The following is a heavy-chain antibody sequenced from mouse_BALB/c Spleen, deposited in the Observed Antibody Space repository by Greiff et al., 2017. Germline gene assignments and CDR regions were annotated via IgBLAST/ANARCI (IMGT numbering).Heavy chain of an antibody. CDR3: AKGLRRSAMDY. CDR2: ISDGGSYT. Sequence: EVMLVESGGGLVKPGGSLKLSCAASGFTFSDYYMYWVRQTPEKRLEWVATISDGGSYTYYPDSVKGRFTISRDNAKNNLYLQMSSLKSEDTAMYYCAKGLRRSAMDYWGQGTSVTVSS. D-gene: IGHD2-4*01. CDR1: GFTFSDYY. V-gene: IGHV5-4*02. J-gene: IGHJ4*01.